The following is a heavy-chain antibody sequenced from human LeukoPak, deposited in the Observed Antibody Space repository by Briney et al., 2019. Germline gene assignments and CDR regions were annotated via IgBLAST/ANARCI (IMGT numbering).Heavy chain of an antibody. V-gene: IGHV1-2*02. CDR1: GYTFADYY. Sequence: ASVKVSCKGSGYTFADYYLHWVRQAPGQGLEWVGYINPRDGGTSSPPNFRGRVTMTTDASSSTVYMELSRLTSDDTAIYYCAREGNGLLSKDLDYWGQGTLVTVSS. CDR2: INPRDGGT. CDR3: AREGNGLLSKDLDY. J-gene: IGHJ4*02. D-gene: IGHD2-15*01.